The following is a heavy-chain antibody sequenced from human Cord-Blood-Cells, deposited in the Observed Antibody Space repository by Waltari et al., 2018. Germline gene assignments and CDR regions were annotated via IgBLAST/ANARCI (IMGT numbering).Heavy chain of an antibody. D-gene: IGHD1-26*01. V-gene: IGHV3-21*01. CDR1: GFTCSSYI. CDR3: ARVERGRGATIDY. J-gene: IGHJ4*02. CDR2: ISSSSSYI. Sequence: EVQLVESGGGLVKPGGSLRLSCAASGFTCSSYIMNWVLKPPGKGLEWVSSISSSSSYIYYADSVKGRFTISRDNAKNSLYLQMNSLRAEDTAVYYCARVERGRGATIDYWGQGTLVTVSS.